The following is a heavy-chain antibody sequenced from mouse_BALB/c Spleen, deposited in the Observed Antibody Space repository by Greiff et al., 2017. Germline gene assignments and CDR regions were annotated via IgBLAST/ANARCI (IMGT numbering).Heavy chain of an antibody. CDR3: AYGNLFAY. J-gene: IGHJ3*01. CDR2: IDPANGNT. CDR1: GFNIKDTY. V-gene: IGHV14-3*02. Sequence: VQLKESGAELVKPGASVKLSCTASGFNIKDTYMHWVKQRPEQGLEWIGRIDPANGNTKYDPKFQGKATITADTSSNTAYLQLSSLTSEDTAVYYCAYGNLFAYWGQGTLVTVSA. D-gene: IGHD2-1*01.